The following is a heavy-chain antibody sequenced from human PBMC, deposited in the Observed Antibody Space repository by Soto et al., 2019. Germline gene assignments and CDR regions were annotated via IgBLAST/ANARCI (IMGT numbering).Heavy chain of an antibody. D-gene: IGHD2-2*03. CDR2: IYYSGST. V-gene: IGHV4-59*08. CDR1: GGSISSYY. CDR3: ARLPMDIVVAQFDP. J-gene: IGHJ5*02. Sequence: SETLSLTCTVSGGSISSYYWSWIRQPPGKGLEWIGYIYYSGSTNYNPSLKSRVTISVDTSKNQFSLKLSSVTAADTAVYYCARLPMDIVVAQFDPWGQGTLVTVSS.